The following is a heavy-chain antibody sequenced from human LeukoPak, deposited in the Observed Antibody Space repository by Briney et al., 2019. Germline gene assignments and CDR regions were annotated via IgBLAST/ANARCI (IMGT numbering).Heavy chain of an antibody. CDR3: ARRTPGYCSGGSCYGFQH. CDR1: GFTFSSYS. CDR2: ISSSSTI. V-gene: IGHV3-48*04. D-gene: IGHD2-15*01. J-gene: IGHJ1*01. Sequence: GGSLRLSRAASGFTFSSYSMNWVRQAPGKGLEWVSYISSSSTIYYADSVKGRFTISRDNAKNSLYLQMNSLRAEDTAVYYCARRTPGYCSGGSCYGFQHWGQGTLVAVSS.